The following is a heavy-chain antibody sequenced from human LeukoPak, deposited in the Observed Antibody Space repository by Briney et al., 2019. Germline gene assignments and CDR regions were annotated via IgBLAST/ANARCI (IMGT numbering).Heavy chain of an antibody. Sequence: SETLSLTCAVYGESFSGYYWSWIRQPPGKGLEWIGEINHSGSTNYNPSLKSRVTISVDTSKNQFSLKLSSVTAADTAVYYCARGGGYSGYGSDYWGQGTLVTVSS. D-gene: IGHD5-12*01. V-gene: IGHV4-34*01. CDR2: INHSGST. J-gene: IGHJ4*02. CDR3: ARGGGYSGYGSDY. CDR1: GESFSGYY.